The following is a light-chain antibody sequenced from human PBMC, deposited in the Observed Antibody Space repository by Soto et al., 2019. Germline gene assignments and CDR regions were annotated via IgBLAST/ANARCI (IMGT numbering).Light chain of an antibody. Sequence: QSALTQPASVSGSPGQSITISGTRTSNDFGTYYFVSWYQQHPDKAPKLIIYDGTERPSGVSNRFSGSKSGNTASLTISGLQAEDEAHYYCCSYATYNMILGGGTKLTVL. CDR1: SNDFGTYYF. J-gene: IGLJ2*01. CDR3: CSYATYNMI. CDR2: DGT. V-gene: IGLV2-23*01.